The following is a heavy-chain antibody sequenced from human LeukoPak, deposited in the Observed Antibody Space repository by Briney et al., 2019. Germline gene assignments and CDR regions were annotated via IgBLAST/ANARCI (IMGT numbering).Heavy chain of an antibody. CDR3: ARVWYSGSYPVDY. V-gene: IGHV3-7*03. CDR2: INQDGRAK. D-gene: IGHD1-26*01. Sequence: GGSLRLSCAASGFTFSSYWMIWVRQAPGKGLEWVANINQDGRAKYYVDSVKGRFTISRDNAKNSMDLQMNSLRAEDTAVYYCARVWYSGSYPVDYWGQGTLVTVPS. CDR1: GFTFSSYW. J-gene: IGHJ4*02.